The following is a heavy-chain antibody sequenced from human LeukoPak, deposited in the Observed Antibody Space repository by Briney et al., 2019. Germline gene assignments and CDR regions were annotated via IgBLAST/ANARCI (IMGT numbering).Heavy chain of an antibody. Sequence: GGSLRLSCAASGFTVSNNYMAWVRQAPGKGLEWVSLIYSGGSTYYADSVKGRFAISRDNSKNTLYLQMNSLRAEDTAIYYCARKPDYWGQGTLVTVSS. CDR2: IYSGGST. CDR3: ARKPDY. V-gene: IGHV3-53*01. J-gene: IGHJ4*02. CDR1: GFTVSNNY.